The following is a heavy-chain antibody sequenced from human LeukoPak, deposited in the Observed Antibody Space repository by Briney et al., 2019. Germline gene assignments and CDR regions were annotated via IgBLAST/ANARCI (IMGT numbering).Heavy chain of an antibody. CDR1: GASISSSSYH. CDR3: TRQVLHTAMDY. D-gene: IGHD5-18*01. Sequence: PSETLSLTCTVSGASISSSSYHWDWIRQPPGKGLEWIGSIYDSGSTYYSPSLKSRVTISVDTSKNQFSLKLNSVTAADTAVYYCTRQVLHTAMDYWGQGTLVTVSS. J-gene: IGHJ4*02. V-gene: IGHV4-39*01. CDR2: IYDSGST.